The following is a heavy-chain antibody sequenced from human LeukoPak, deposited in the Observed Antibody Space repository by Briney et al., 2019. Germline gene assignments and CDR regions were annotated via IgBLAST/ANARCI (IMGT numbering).Heavy chain of an antibody. V-gene: IGHV3-48*01. CDR3: ANLLRWEPY. CDR1: GFTFSSYS. CDR2: ISSISSTI. D-gene: IGHD4-23*01. Sequence: PGGSLRLSCAASGFTFSSYSMNRVRQAPGKGLEWVSYISSISSTIDYADSVKGRFTISRDNSKNTLYLQMNSLRAEDTAVYYCANLLRWEPYWGQGTLVTVSS. J-gene: IGHJ4*02.